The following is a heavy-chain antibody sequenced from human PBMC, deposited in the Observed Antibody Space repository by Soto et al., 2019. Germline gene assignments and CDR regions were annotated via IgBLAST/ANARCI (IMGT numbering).Heavy chain of an antibody. CDR2: IYSGGST. Sequence: PGGSLRLSCAASGFTVSSNYMSWVRQAPGKGLEWVSVIYSGGSTYYADSVKGRFTISRDNSKNTLYLQVNSLRAEDTAVYYCARAPENYCSGGSCYSLGYYYYMDVWGKGTTVTVSS. CDR3: ARAPENYCSGGSCYSLGYYYYMDV. J-gene: IGHJ6*03. CDR1: GFTVSSNY. V-gene: IGHV3-66*01. D-gene: IGHD2-15*01.